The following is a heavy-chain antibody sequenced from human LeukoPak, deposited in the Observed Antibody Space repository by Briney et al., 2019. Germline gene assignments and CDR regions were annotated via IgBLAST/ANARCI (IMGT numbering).Heavy chain of an antibody. CDR3: VRGADYGVNRGFDY. CDR1: GFTFSGHW. CDR2: INGDGSST. V-gene: IGHV3-74*01. D-gene: IGHD4-23*01. J-gene: IGHJ4*02. Sequence: PGGSLRLSCAASGFTFSGHWMHWVRQAPGKGLVWVSRINGDGSSTIYGDSVKGRFTISRDNAKNTLYLEMNSLRAEDTAVYYCVRGADYGVNRGFDYWGQGTLVTVSS.